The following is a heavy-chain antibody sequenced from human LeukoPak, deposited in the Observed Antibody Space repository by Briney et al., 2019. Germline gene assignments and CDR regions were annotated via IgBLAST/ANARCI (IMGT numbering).Heavy chain of an antibody. CDR2: INHSGST. CDR3: ARTLREVLRFLEWSHYYFDY. Sequence: SETLSLTCAVYGGSFSGYYWSWIRQPPGKGLEWIGGINHSGSTNYNPSLKSRVTISVDTSKNQFSLKLSSVTAADTAVYYCARTLREVLRFLEWSHYYFDYWGQGTLVTVSS. J-gene: IGHJ4*02. CDR1: GGSFSGYY. D-gene: IGHD3-3*01. V-gene: IGHV4-34*01.